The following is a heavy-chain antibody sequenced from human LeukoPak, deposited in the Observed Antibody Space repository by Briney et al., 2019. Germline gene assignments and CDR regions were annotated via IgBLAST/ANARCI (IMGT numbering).Heavy chain of an antibody. J-gene: IGHJ5*02. Sequence: GGSLRLSCAASGFTFSSYAMSWVRQAPGKGPEWVSAISGSGGSTYYADSVKGRFTISRDNSKNTLYLQMNSLRAEDTAVYYCAKNTYDFWSGYYLGWFDPWGQGTLVTVSS. V-gene: IGHV3-23*01. D-gene: IGHD3-3*01. CDR2: ISGSGGST. CDR1: GFTFSSYA. CDR3: AKNTYDFWSGYYLGWFDP.